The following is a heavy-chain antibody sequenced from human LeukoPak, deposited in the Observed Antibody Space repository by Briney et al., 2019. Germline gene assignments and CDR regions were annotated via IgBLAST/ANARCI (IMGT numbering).Heavy chain of an antibody. V-gene: IGHV3-21*01. J-gene: IGHJ6*03. CDR1: GFTFNTYN. CDR3: ARGSYGSGSYSSSWNYYYMDV. D-gene: IGHD3-10*01. Sequence: GGSLRLSCAASGFTFNTYNMNWVRQAPGKGLEWVPSISTSSSYIYYADSVKGRFTISRDNAKNSLYLQMNSLRAEDTAVYYCARGSYGSGSYSSSWNYYYMDVWGKGTTVTISS. CDR2: ISTSSSYI.